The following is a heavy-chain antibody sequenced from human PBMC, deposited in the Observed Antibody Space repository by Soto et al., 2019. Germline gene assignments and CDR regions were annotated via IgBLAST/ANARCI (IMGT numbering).Heavy chain of an antibody. CDR3: ARQLLWFGELWWFDP. CDR1: GGSFSGYY. V-gene: IGHV4-34*01. Sequence: QVQLQQWGAGLLKPSETLSLTCAVYGGSFSGYYWSWIRQPPGKGLEWIGEINHSGSTNYNPSRKSRVTISVDTSKNQFSLKLSSVTAADTAVYYCARQLLWFGELWWFDPWGQGTLVTVSS. CDR2: INHSGST. D-gene: IGHD3-10*01. J-gene: IGHJ5*02.